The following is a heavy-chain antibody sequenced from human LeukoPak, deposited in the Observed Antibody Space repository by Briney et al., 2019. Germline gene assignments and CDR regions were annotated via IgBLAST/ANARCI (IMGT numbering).Heavy chain of an antibody. V-gene: IGHV4-31*03. CDR3: ARIPTAALGGNYVDY. Sequence: SETLSLTCTVSGDSISSGGYYWSWIRQHPGKGLEWIGYIYYSGSTYYNPSLKSRVTISVDTSKNQFSLKLSSVTAADTAVYYCARIPTAALGGNYVDYWGQGTLVTVPS. CDR1: GDSISSGGYY. J-gene: IGHJ4*02. CDR2: IYYSGST. D-gene: IGHD4-23*01.